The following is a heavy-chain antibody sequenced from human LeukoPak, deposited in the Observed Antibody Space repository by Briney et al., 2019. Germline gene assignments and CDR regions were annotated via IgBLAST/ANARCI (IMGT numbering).Heavy chain of an antibody. D-gene: IGHD4-17*01. CDR3: ARLSSHYGDYKVDP. J-gene: IGHJ5*02. CDR1: GFTFTNYN. CDR2: INPSGGST. Sequence: ASVKVSCKASGFTFTNYNLHWVRQAPGQRLEWMGIINPSGGSTNYAQNFQGRVTMTRDTSTSTVYMELSSLRSEDTAVYYCARLSSHYGDYKVDPWGQGTLVTVSS. V-gene: IGHV1-46*01.